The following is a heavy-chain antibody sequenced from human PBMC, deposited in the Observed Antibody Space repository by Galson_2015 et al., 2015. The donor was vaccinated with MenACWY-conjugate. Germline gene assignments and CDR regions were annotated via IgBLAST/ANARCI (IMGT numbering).Heavy chain of an antibody. Sequence: ESQSLTCPVSGAFMSRYYWNSIRQAPGERREWLGKIYGSANIPYNPSREGRVTLSVESSRKHVSLELTTVTAADTAVYYWAKSPRVSGLRVSHFYYYFDVWGKGTAVTVSS. CDR1: GAFMSRYY. CDR2: IYGSANI. J-gene: IGHJ6*03. CDR3: AKSPRVSGLRVSHFYYYFDV. D-gene: IGHD3/OR15-3a*01. V-gene: IGHV4-59*01.